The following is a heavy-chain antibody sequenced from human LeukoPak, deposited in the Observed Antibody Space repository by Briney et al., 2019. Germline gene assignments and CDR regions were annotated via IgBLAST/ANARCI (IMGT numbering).Heavy chain of an antibody. CDR1: GFSFSTYG. CDR3: GKSGSRDWDYFEY. Sequence: PWGSLRLSCAASGFSFSTYGMNWVRQAPGKGLEWVSGIGGSGATTFYADSVKGRFTISRDNSKNTLYLQMNSLRAEDTAVYYCGKSGSRDWDYFEYWGQGTLVTASS. CDR2: IGGSGATT. J-gene: IGHJ4*02. D-gene: IGHD6-19*01. V-gene: IGHV3-23*01.